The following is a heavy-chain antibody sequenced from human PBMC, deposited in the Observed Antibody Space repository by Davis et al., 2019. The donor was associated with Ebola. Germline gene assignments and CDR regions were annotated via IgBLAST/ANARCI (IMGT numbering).Heavy chain of an antibody. CDR1: GYTFTSYY. Sequence: AASVKVSCKASGYTFTSYYMHWVRQAPGQGLEWLGWMNPNSGSTGYAQKFQGRVTITADKSTSTAYMELSSLRSEDTAVYYCARDSVVTPADYWGQGTLVTVSS. CDR3: ARDSVVTPADY. CDR2: MNPNSGST. J-gene: IGHJ4*02. V-gene: IGHV1-8*03. D-gene: IGHD4-23*01.